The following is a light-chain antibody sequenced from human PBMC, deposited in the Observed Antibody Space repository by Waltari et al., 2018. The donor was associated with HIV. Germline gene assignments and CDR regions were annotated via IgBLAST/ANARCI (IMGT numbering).Light chain of an antibody. J-gene: IGLJ3*02. CDR2: DVN. CDR3: CSYADDYTWV. CDR1: SSDVGDYNY. Sequence: QSALTQPRSVSGSPGQSVTISCTGTSSDVGDYNYGSWYQQHPGKAPKLMIFDVNKRPSGVPDRFSGSKSGNTASLTISGLQAEYEADYYCCSYADDYTWVFGGGTKLTVL. V-gene: IGLV2-11*01.